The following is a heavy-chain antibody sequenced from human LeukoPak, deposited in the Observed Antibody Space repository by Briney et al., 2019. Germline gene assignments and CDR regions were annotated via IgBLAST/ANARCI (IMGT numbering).Heavy chain of an antibody. V-gene: IGHV3-23*01. CDR3: AKDQYYYGSGSYQKKGYFDY. CDR1: GGSISSSN. Sequence: PSETLSLTCAVSGGSISSSNWWSWVRQPPGKGLEWISAISGSGGSTYYADSVKGRFTISRDNSKNTLYLQMSSLRAEDTAVYYCAKDQYYYGSGSYQKKGYFDYWGQGTLVTVSS. D-gene: IGHD3-10*01. J-gene: IGHJ4*02. CDR2: ISGSGGST.